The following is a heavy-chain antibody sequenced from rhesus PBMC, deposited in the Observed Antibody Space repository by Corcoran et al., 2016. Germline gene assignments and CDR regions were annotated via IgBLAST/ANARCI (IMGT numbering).Heavy chain of an antibody. V-gene: IGHV4-173*01. CDR1: GGSISSNW. J-gene: IGHJ5-1*01. CDR3: ARDRGYSSGWSGRCDV. CDR2: ISGRGGTT. D-gene: IGHD6S26*01. Sequence: QLQLQESGPGLVKPSETLSLTCTVSGGSISSNWWSWTRPPPGKGLEWIGRISGRGGTTSYNPSPQSRVTISTDTSKNQLSLKLISVSAADTAVYYCARDRGYSSGWSGRCDVWGPGVLVTVSS.